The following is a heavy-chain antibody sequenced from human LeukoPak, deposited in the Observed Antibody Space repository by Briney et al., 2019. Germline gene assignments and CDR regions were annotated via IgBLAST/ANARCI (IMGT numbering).Heavy chain of an antibody. CDR3: ARDSMIVGWYFQY. D-gene: IGHD3-22*01. CDR1: GFTVSSNY. J-gene: IGHJ1*01. CDR2: ISSGGST. V-gene: IGHV3-66*01. Sequence: GGSLRLSCAASGFTVSSNYMSWVRQAPGKGLEWVSVISSGGSTNYADSVKGRFTISRDNSKNTLNLQMNSLRAEDTAVYYCARDSMIVGWYFQYWGQGTLVTVSS.